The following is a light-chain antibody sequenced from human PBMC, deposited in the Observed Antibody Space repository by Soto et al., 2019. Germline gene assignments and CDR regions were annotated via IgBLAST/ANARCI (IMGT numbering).Light chain of an antibody. V-gene: IGLV2-14*01. CDR2: DVS. CDR3: SSYTSSSTVV. CDR1: SSDVGGYNY. J-gene: IGLJ2*01. Sequence: QSALTQPASVSGSPGQSITISCTGTSSDVGGYNYVSWYQQHPGKAPKLVIYDVSNRPSGVSNRFSGSKSGNTASLTIYGLQAEDEAYYYCSSYTSSSTVVFGGGTKLTVL.